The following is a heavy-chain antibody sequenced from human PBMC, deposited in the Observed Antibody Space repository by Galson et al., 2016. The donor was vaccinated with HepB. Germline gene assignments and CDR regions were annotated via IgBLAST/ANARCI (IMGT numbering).Heavy chain of an antibody. J-gene: IGHJ4*02. CDR2: IKVDGSEK. D-gene: IGHD6-19*01. CDR1: XXXFATYW. Sequence: RLSXAASXXXFATYWXXWLRXAPGKGPEXXXSIKVDGSEKYNLESVKGRFTISRDNARSSLYLQMNSLRVEDTGMYYCAGDIITGWYFEYWCQGTPVT. CDR3: AGDIITGWYFEY. V-gene: IGHV3-7*03.